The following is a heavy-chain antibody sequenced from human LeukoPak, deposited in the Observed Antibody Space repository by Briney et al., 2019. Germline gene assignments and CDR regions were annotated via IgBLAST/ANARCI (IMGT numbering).Heavy chain of an antibody. Sequence: SETLSLTCTVSGGSISSYYWSWIRQPPGKGLEWIGYIYYSGSTNYNPSLKSRVTISVDTSKNQFSLKLSSVTAADTAVYYCASTRPAIMITFGGVTPWYFDLWGRGTLVTVSS. D-gene: IGHD3-16*01. CDR1: GGSISSYY. J-gene: IGHJ2*01. V-gene: IGHV4-59*01. CDR3: ASTRPAIMITFGGVTPWYFDL. CDR2: IYYSGST.